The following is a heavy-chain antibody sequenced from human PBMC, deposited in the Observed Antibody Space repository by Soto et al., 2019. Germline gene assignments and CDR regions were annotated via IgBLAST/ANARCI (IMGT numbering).Heavy chain of an antibody. CDR2: ISAHNGDT. CDR1: GYTFINYG. V-gene: IGHV1-18*01. Sequence: QVQLVQSGAEVKKPGASVKVSCKTSGYTFINYGITWVRQVPGQGLEWMGWISAHNGDTNYAQKLQGRVPMTTDTSTSTAYMELRSLTSDDTAVYYCARAFWFGESSIWGQGTMVTVSS. J-gene: IGHJ3*02. CDR3: ARAFWFGESSI. D-gene: IGHD3-10*01.